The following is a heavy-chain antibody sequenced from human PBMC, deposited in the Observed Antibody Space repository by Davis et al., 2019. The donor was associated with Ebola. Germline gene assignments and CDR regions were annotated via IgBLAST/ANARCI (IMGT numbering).Heavy chain of an antibody. CDR3: AVYTVVVTDIRAEYFQH. CDR2: IYYSGST. J-gene: IGHJ1*01. V-gene: IGHV4-61*01. D-gene: IGHD2-21*02. Sequence: MPSETLSLTCTVSGGSISSSSYYWNWIRQPPGKGLEWIGYIYYSGSTHYNPSLKSRATISVDTSRNQFSLRLSSVTAADTAVYYCAVYTVVVTDIRAEYFQHWGQGTLATASS. CDR1: GGSISSSSYY.